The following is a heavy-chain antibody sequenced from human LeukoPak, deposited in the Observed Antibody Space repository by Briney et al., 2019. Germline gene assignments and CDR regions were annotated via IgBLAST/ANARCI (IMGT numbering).Heavy chain of an antibody. CDR2: ISSSSSTI. CDR1: GFTFSSYS. D-gene: IGHD2-2*01. J-gene: IGHJ6*02. CDR3: ARDPPLYCSSTSCYSDRYYYGMDV. Sequence: GGSLRLSCAASGFTFSSYSMTWVRQAPGKGLGWVSYISSSSSTIYYADSVKGRFTISRDNAKNSLYLQMNSLRDEDTAVYYCARDPPLYCSSTSCYSDRYYYGMDVWGQGTTVTVSS. V-gene: IGHV3-48*02.